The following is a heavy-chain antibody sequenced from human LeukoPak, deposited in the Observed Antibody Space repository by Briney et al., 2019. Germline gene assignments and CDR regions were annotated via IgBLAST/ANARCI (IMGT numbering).Heavy chain of an antibody. CDR3: AKVFRDGYNYPFDY. CDR1: GFTVSSNY. D-gene: IGHD5-24*01. J-gene: IGHJ4*02. CDR2: IYSGGST. Sequence: GGSLRLSCAASGFTVSSNYMSWVRQAPGKGLEWVSVIYSGGSTYYADSVKGRFTISRDSSKNTLYLQMNSLRAEDTAVYYCAKVFRDGYNYPFDYWGQGTLVTVSS. V-gene: IGHV3-53*01.